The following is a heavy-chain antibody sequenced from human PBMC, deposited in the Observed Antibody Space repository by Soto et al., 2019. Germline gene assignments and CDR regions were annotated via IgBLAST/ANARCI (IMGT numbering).Heavy chain of an antibody. CDR3: ASQSYPLGGYYYYGMDV. J-gene: IGHJ6*02. Sequence: ASVKVSCKASGYTFTGYYMHWVRQAPGQGLERMGWINPNSGGTNYAQKFQGRVTMTRDTSISTAYMELSRLRSDDTAVYYCASQSYPLGGYYYYGMDVWGQGTTVTVSS. D-gene: IGHD3-10*01. CDR1: GYTFTGYY. CDR2: INPNSGGT. V-gene: IGHV1-2*02.